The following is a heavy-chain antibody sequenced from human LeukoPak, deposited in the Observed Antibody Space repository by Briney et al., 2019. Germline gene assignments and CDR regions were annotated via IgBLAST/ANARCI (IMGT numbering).Heavy chain of an antibody. CDR3: TKDVVPDSGWDLDY. J-gene: IGHJ4*02. V-gene: IGHV3-23*01. D-gene: IGHD6-19*01. CDR1: GFTFSTPS. Sequence: PGGSLRLSCAAAGFTFSTPSMTLGRPGAGEGLGWGSSIYPNGGGTFYADSVKGRFTISRDNSKNTLYLQMSSLRTEDTAIYYCTKDVVPDSGWDLDYWGQGTLVTVSS. CDR2: IYPNGGGT.